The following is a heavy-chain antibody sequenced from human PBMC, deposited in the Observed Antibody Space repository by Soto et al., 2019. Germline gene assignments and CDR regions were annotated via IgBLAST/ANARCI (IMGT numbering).Heavy chain of an antibody. CDR2: IYYSGST. CDR1: GGSISSGDYY. Sequence: QVQLQESGPGLVKPSQTLSLTCTVSGGSISSGDYYWSWIRQPPGKGLEWSGYIYYSGSTYYNPSLKSRFTISVDTSKNQFSLKLSSVTAADTAVYYCARDSRYCSSTSCYDPWYFDLWGRGTLVTVSS. J-gene: IGHJ2*01. V-gene: IGHV4-30-4*01. CDR3: ARDSRYCSSTSCYDPWYFDL. D-gene: IGHD2-2*01.